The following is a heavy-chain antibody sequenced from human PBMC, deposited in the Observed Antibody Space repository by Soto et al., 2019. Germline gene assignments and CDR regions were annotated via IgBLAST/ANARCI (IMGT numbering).Heavy chain of an antibody. CDR1: GGTFSSYA. Sequence: QVQLVQSGAEVKKPGSSVKVSCKASGGTFSSYAITWVRQAPGQGLEWMGGIIPIFGTANYAQTFPGRVTITEDGSTRTAYMELSSVRSEDTAVYYCARDRGHSSGYCPYWFDPWGQGCLATVSS. V-gene: IGHV1-69*12. CDR3: ARDRGHSSGYCPYWFDP. D-gene: IGHD3-22*01. CDR2: IIPIFGTA. J-gene: IGHJ5*02.